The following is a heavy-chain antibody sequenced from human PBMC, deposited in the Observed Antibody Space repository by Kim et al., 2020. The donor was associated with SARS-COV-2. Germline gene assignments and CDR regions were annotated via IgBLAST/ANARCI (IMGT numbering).Heavy chain of an antibody. CDR1: GYTFTNSG. D-gene: IGHD6-13*01. V-gene: IGHV1-18*01. J-gene: IGHJ4*02. Sequence: ASVKVSCKASGYTFTNSGSSWVRQAPGQGLEWMGWISAHNGHTNYARKVQDRVTMTTDTSTSTAYVELRSLRSDDTAVYYCAREGGSSWYRNSFYFDYWGQGTLVTVSS. CDR2: ISAHNGHT. CDR3: AREGGSSWYRNSFYFDY.